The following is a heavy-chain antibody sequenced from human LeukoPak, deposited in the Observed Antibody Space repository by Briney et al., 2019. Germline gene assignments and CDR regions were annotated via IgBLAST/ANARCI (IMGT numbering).Heavy chain of an antibody. Sequence: ASVKVSCKASGYTFTSYGISWVRQAPGQGVEWMGWISAYNGNTNYAQKLQGRVTMTTDTSTSTAYMELRSLRSDDTAVYYCARAVAGILGSGNWFDPWGQGTLVTVSS. V-gene: IGHV1-18*01. CDR2: ISAYNGNT. J-gene: IGHJ5*02. CDR3: ARAVAGILGSGNWFDP. D-gene: IGHD6-19*01. CDR1: GYTFTSYG.